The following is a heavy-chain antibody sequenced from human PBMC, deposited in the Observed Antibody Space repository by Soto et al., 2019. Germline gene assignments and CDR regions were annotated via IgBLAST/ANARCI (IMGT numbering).Heavy chain of an antibody. CDR3: ARGGRVKTVKSWFDP. CDR1: GGPFSGYY. CDR2: INHSGST. J-gene: IGHJ5*02. V-gene: IGHV4-34*01. Sequence: SETLSLTCAVYGGPFSGYYWSWIRQPPGKGLEWIGEINHSGSTNYNPSLKSRVTISVDTSKNQFSLKLSSVTAADTAVYYCARGGRVKTVKSWFDPWGQGTLVTVS. D-gene: IGHD4-17*01.